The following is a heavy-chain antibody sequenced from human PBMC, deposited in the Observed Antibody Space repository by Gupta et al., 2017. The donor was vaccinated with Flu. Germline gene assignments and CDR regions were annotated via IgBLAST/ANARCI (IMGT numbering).Heavy chain of an antibody. Sequence: EGQLLEHVGGLVQRGGSLRLSLDATAFILSSFAMGWVRQAPGKGLEWVSTISGSGGSTYYADSVKGRFTISRDNSKNTLYLQMNSLRAEDTAVYYCARGYCSSTSCYPYYFDYWGQGTLVTVSS. J-gene: IGHJ4*02. V-gene: IGHV3-23*01. CDR2: ISGSGGST. CDR1: AFILSSFA. D-gene: IGHD2-2*01. CDR3: ARGYCSSTSCYPYYFDY.